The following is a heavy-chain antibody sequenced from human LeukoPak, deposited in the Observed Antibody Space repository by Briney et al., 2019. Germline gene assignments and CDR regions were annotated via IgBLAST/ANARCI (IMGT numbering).Heavy chain of an antibody. CDR1: GFTFSSYW. J-gene: IGHJ4*02. Sequence: GGSLRLSCAASGFTFSSYWMHWVRQAPGRGVVWVSRINSDGSSASYADSVKGRFTISRDNAKNTLYLQMNSLRAEDTAVYYWARAEMATILSTAYDYWGQGTLVTVSS. CDR2: INSDGSSA. V-gene: IGHV3-74*01. CDR3: ARAEMATILSTAYDY. D-gene: IGHD5-24*01.